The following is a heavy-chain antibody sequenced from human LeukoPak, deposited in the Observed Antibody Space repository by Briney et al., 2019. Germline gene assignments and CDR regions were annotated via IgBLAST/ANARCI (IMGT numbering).Heavy chain of an antibody. Sequence: GGSLRVSCAASGFRFSSYWMHWVRQVPGKGLVWVSRINPDGSLISFADSVKGRFTISRDNAKNSLYLQMNSLRAEDTAVYYCASSRIAAAGGFFDYWGQGTLVTVSS. V-gene: IGHV3-74*01. J-gene: IGHJ4*02. CDR2: INPDGSLI. CDR1: GFRFSSYW. CDR3: ASSRIAAAGGFFDY. D-gene: IGHD6-13*01.